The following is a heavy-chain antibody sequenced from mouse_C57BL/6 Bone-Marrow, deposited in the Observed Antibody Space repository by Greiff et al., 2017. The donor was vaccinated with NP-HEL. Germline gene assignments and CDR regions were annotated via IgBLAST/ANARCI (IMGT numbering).Heavy chain of an antibody. CDR3: ARHPYYGSLDY. Sequence: EVMLVESGGGLVQPGGSLKLSCAASGFTFSGYYMYWVRQTPEKRLEWVAYISNGGGSTYYPDTVKGRFTISSDNAKNTLYLQMSRLKSEDTAMYYCARHPYYGSLDYWGQGTTLTVSS. V-gene: IGHV5-12*01. J-gene: IGHJ2*01. D-gene: IGHD1-1*01. CDR2: ISNGGGST. CDR1: GFTFSGYY.